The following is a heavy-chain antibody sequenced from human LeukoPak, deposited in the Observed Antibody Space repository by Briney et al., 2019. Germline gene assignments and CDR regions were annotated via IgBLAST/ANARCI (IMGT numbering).Heavy chain of an antibody. CDR1: GGSISSGVYY. CDR3: ARGGGYFGY. CDR2: IYYSGST. Sequence: SQTLSLTCSVSGGSISSGVYYWSWIRQHPGKGLEWIGYIYYSGSTNYNPSLKSRLTISVDTSKNQFSLKLTPVTAADTAVYYCARGGGYFGYWGQGTLVTVSS. D-gene: IGHD5-12*01. V-gene: IGHV4-31*03. J-gene: IGHJ4*02.